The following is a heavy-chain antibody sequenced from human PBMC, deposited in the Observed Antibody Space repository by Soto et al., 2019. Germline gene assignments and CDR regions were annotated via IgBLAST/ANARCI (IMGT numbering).Heavy chain of an antibody. CDR3: ARDPEIAAASGGLDV. CDR1: GYTFTGYY. Sequence: ASVKVSCKASGYTFTGYYMHWVRQAPGQGLEWMGWINPNSGGTNYAQKFQGWVTMTRDTSISTAYMELSRLRSDDTAVYYCARDPEIAAASGGLDVWGQGTKLTVSS. V-gene: IGHV1-2*04. D-gene: IGHD6-13*01. J-gene: IGHJ6*02. CDR2: INPNSGGT.